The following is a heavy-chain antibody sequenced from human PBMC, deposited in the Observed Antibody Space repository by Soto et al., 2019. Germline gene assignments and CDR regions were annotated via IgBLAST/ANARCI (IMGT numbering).Heavy chain of an antibody. CDR3: VRGVGGTSWFDH. D-gene: IGHD1-26*01. CDR1: GYSINSGYW. Sequence: PSETLSLTCPVSGYSINSGYWWGWIRQPPGKGLEWIGSISHSGSTNYNPSLKSRVFISADTSKNQFYLKLNSVTAADTSVYYCVRGVGGTSWFDHWGQGTLVTVS. J-gene: IGHJ5*02. CDR2: ISHSGST. V-gene: IGHV4-38-2*01.